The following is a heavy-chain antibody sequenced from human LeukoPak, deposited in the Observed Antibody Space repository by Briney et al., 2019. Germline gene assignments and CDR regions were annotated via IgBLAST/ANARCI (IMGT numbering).Heavy chain of an antibody. D-gene: IGHD3-22*01. Sequence: SVKVSCKASGGTFSSYAISWVRQALGQGLEWMGRIIPIFGIANYAQKFQGRVTITADKSTSTAYMELSSLRSEDTAVYYCARGTYDSSGYYYGEIRFDYWGQGTLVTVSS. CDR1: GGTFSSYA. J-gene: IGHJ4*02. CDR3: ARGTYDSSGYYYGEIRFDY. V-gene: IGHV1-69*04. CDR2: IIPIFGIA.